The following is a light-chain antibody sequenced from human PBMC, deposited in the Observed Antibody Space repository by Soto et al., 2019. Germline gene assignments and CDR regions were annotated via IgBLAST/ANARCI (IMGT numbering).Light chain of an antibody. CDR3: CSYAGSYTWV. Sequence: QPVLTQPRSVSGSPGQSVTISCTGTSSDVGDYNYVSWYQQHPGKAPKLLIYAVNMRPSGVPDRFSGSKSGNTASLTISGLQAEDEDDYSCCSYAGSYTWVFGGGTKLTVL. J-gene: IGLJ3*02. CDR2: AVN. V-gene: IGLV2-11*01. CDR1: SSDVGDYNY.